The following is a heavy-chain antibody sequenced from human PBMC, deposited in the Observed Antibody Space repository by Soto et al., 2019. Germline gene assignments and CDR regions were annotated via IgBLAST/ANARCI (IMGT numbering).Heavy chain of an antibody. J-gene: IGHJ3*02. CDR1: GFTFSSYA. V-gene: IGHV3-23*01. CDR3: AKDYRQYYYDSSGYYYAAFDI. D-gene: IGHD3-22*01. Sequence: GGSLRLSCAASGFTFSSYAMSWVRQAPGKGLEWVSAISGSGGSTYYADSVKGRFTISRDNSKNTLYLQMNSLRAEDTAVYYCAKDYRQYYYDSSGYYYAAFDIWGQGTMVTVSS. CDR2: ISGSGGST.